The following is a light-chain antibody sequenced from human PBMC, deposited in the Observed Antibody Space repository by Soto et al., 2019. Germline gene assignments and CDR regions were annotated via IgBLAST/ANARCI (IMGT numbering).Light chain of an antibody. CDR1: QSVSSSY. Sequence: EIVLTQSPGTLSLSPGERANLSCRASQSVSSSYLAWYQQKPGQAPRLLIYGASSRATGIADRFSGSGSGTDVTLTISRLEPEDFAVYYCQQYGSSPRTFGQGTKVEIK. J-gene: IGKJ1*01. CDR3: QQYGSSPRT. V-gene: IGKV3-20*01. CDR2: GAS.